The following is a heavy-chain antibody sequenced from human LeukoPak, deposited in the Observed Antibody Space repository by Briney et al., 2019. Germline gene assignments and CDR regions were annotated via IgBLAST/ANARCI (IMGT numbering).Heavy chain of an antibody. Sequence: SQTLSLTCTVSGGSISSGGYYWSWIRQHPGKGLEWIGYIYYSGSTYYNPSLKSRVTISVDTSKNQFSLKLSSVTAADTAVYYCASGNRIAAAHDYWGQGTLVTVSS. CDR2: IYYSGST. J-gene: IGHJ4*02. CDR1: GGSISSGGYY. CDR3: ASGNRIAAAHDY. V-gene: IGHV4-31*03. D-gene: IGHD6-13*01.